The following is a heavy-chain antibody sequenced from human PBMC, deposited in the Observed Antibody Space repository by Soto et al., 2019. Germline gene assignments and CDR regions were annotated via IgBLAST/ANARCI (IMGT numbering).Heavy chain of an antibody. J-gene: IGHJ6*02. CDR2: ISWDGGST. V-gene: IGHV3-43*01. CDR3: AKDIGLSYYYYYGMDV. D-gene: IGHD3-16*02. CDR1: GFTFDDYT. Sequence: PGGSLRLSCAASGFTFDDYTMHWVRQAPGKGLEWVSLISWDGGSTYYADSAKGRFTISRDNSKNSLYLQMNSLRTEDTALYYCAKDIGLSYYYYYGMDVWGQGTTVTVSS.